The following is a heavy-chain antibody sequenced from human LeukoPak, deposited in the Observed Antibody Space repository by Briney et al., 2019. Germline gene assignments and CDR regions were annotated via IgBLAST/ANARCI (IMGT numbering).Heavy chain of an antibody. D-gene: IGHD4-23*01. Sequence: SETLSLTGTVSGGSISSGDYYWSWIRQPPGKGLEWIGYIYYSGSTYYNPSLKSRVTISVDTSKNQFSLKLSSVTAADTAVYYCARPTTVVTHGMDVWGQGTTVTVSS. CDR1: GGSISSGDYY. V-gene: IGHV4-30-4*08. J-gene: IGHJ6*02. CDR2: IYYSGST. CDR3: ARPTTVVTHGMDV.